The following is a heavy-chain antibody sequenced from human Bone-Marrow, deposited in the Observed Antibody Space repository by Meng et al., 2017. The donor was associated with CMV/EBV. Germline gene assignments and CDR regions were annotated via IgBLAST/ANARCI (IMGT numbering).Heavy chain of an antibody. Sequence: KVSCKGSGYSFTSYWIGWVRQMPGKGLEWMGIIYPGDSDTRYSPSFQGQVTISADKSISTAYLQWSSLKASDTAMYYCARQIDIVVVPAAIVGGYGMDVWGQGTTVTVPS. CDR3: ARQIDIVVVPAAIVGGYGMDV. J-gene: IGHJ6*02. V-gene: IGHV5-51*01. CDR2: IYPGDSDT. CDR1: GYSFTSYW. D-gene: IGHD2-2*02.